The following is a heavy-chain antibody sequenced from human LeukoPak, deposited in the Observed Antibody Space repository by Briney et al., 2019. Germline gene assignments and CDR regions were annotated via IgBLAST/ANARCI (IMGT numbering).Heavy chain of an antibody. V-gene: IGHV3-74*01. CDR1: GFPFNSFW. CDR3: ARGGVNPVDH. D-gene: IGHD1-14*01. J-gene: IGHJ4*02. CDR2: MNEYSTSI. Sequence: PGGCLRLSCAASGFPFNSFWMQWVRHAPGKGLVWVSDMNEYSTSIRYADSVKGRFTISRDNAKSILSLQMNNLRAEDTAMYFCARGGVNPVDHWGQGTLVTVSS.